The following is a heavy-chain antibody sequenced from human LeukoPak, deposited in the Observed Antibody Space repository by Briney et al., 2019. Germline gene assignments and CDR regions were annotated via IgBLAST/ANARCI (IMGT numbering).Heavy chain of an antibody. D-gene: IGHD4-17*01. V-gene: IGHV3-23*01. CDR2: ISGSGGST. CDR3: AKGTVTTRGYFDY. J-gene: IGHJ4*02. Sequence: GGSLRLPCAASGFTFSSYAMSWVRQAPGKGLEWVSAISGSGGSTYYADSVKGRFTISRDNSENTLYLQMNSLRAEDTAVYYCAKGTVTTRGYFDYWGQGTLVTVSS. CDR1: GFTFSSYA.